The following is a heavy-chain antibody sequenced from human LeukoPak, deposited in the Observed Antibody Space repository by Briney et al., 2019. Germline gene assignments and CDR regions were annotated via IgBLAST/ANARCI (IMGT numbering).Heavy chain of an antibody. V-gene: IGHV4-4*07. Sequence: SETLSLTCTVSGGSVSSYYWSWIRQPAGKTLEWIGRIYSSGSTDYNPSLKSRVTISVDTSKNQFSLKLSSVTAADTAVYYCARGYCSSTSCLGERGQGTLVTVSS. D-gene: IGHD2-2*01. J-gene: IGHJ4*02. CDR3: ARGYCSSTSCLGE. CDR1: GGSVSSYY. CDR2: IYSSGST.